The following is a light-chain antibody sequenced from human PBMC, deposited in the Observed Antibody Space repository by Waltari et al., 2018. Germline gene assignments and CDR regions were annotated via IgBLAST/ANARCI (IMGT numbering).Light chain of an antibody. J-gene: IGKJ1*01. CDR2: NES. V-gene: IGKV3-20*01. CDR1: QSVSRT. CDR3: QKYGTLPAT. Sequence: DIVLTQSPGTLSLSPGERATLPCSASQSVSRTLAWYQQKPGQSPRLLIYNESIRATGIPDRFSGSGSGTDFSLTISRLEPEDFAVYYCQKYGTLPATFGQGTKVEIK.